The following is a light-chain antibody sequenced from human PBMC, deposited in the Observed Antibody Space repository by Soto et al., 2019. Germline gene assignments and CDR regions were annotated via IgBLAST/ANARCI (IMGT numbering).Light chain of an antibody. Sequence: EIVMTQSPATLSVSTGERATLSCRASQSVSSNLAWYQQKPGQAPRLLIYGASTRATGIPARFSGSGSGTEFTLSISRLEPEDFAVYYCQQYASSPLLTFGGGTKVDIK. J-gene: IGKJ4*01. CDR3: QQYASSPLLT. CDR2: GAS. CDR1: QSVSSN. V-gene: IGKV3-15*01.